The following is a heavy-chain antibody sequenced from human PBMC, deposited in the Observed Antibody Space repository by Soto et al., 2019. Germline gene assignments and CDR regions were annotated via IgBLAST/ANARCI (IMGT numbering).Heavy chain of an antibody. J-gene: IGHJ4*02. Sequence: GGSLRLSCAASGFTFSSYSMNWVRQAPGKGLEWVSSISSSSSYIYYADSVKGRFTISRDNAKNSLYLQMNSLRAEDTAVYYCAREGRYYDFWSGYYNNGLDFDYWGQGTLVTVSS. CDR1: GFTFSSYS. CDR2: ISSSSSYI. D-gene: IGHD3-3*01. CDR3: AREGRYYDFWSGYYNNGLDFDY. V-gene: IGHV3-21*01.